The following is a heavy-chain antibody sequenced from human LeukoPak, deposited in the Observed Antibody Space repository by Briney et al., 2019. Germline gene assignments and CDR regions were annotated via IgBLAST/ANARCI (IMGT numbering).Heavy chain of an antibody. CDR3: LRQRPAYDILTGLVSLDV. CDR1: GYSFSSHG. J-gene: IGHJ6*04. D-gene: IGHD3-9*01. V-gene: IGHV1-18*01. CDR2: ISAYNGNT. Sequence: GASVKVSCKASGYSFSSHGISWVRQAPGQGLEWMGWISAYNGNTNYAQKLQGRVTMTTDTSTSTAYMELRSLTSDDTAVYFFLRQRPAYDILTGLVSLDVWSKGTTVTVSS.